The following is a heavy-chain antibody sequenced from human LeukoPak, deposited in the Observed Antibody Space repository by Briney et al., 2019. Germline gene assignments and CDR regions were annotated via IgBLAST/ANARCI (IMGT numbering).Heavy chain of an antibody. CDR2: ISSSSSYI. V-gene: IGHV3-21*01. CDR1: GFTFSSYS. J-gene: IGHJ4*02. Sequence: PGGSLRLSCAASGFTFSSYSMKWVRQAPGKGLEWVSSISSSSSYIYYADSVKGRFTISGDNAKNSLYLQMYSLRAEDTAVYYCARGRYSSSWPTIDYWGQGTLVTVSS. CDR3: ARGRYSSSWPTIDY. D-gene: IGHD6-13*01.